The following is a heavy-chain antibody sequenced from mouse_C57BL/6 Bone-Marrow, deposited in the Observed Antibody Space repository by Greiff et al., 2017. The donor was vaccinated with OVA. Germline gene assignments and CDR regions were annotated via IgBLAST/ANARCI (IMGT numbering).Heavy chain of an antibody. Sequence: EVKVVESGGGLVKPGGSLKLSCAASGFTFSSYAMSWVRQTPEKRLEWVATISDGGSYTYYPDNVKGRFTISRDNAKNNLYLQMSHLKSEDTAMYYCAREGIYYGNYGFAYWGQGTLVTVSA. J-gene: IGHJ3*01. D-gene: IGHD2-1*01. V-gene: IGHV5-4*01. CDR1: GFTFSSYA. CDR2: ISDGGSYT. CDR3: AREGIYYGNYGFAY.